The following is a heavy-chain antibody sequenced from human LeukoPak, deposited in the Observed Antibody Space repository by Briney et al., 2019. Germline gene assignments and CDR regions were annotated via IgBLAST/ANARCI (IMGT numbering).Heavy chain of an antibody. CDR2: ISSSSSYT. Sequence: KAGGSLRLSCAASGFTFSDYYMSWTRQAPGKGLEWISYISSSSSYTNYVDSVKGRFTISRDNAKNSLYLQMNSLRAEDTAVYYCVRAVSVSSYYFDCWGQGTLVTVSS. J-gene: IGHJ4*02. V-gene: IGHV3-11*05. CDR1: GFTFSDYY. CDR3: VRAVSVSSYYFDC. D-gene: IGHD5/OR15-5a*01.